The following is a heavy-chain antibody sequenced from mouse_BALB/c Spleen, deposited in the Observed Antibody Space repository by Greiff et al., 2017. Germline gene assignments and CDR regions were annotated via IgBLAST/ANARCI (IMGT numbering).Heavy chain of an antibody. D-gene: IGHD1-1*01. V-gene: IGHV1S22*01. J-gene: IGHJ4*01. CDR1: GYTFTSYW. Sequence: LQQPGSELVRPGASVKLSCKASGYTFTSYWMHCVKQRHGQGLEWIGNIYPGSGSTNYDEKFKSKGTLTVDTSSSTAYMHLSSLTSEDSAVYYCTRSYGSAMDYWGQGTSVTVSS. CDR3: TRSYGSAMDY. CDR2: IYPGSGST.